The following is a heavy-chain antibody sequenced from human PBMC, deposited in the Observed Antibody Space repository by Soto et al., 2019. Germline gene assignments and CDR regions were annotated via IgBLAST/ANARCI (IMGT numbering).Heavy chain of an antibody. J-gene: IGHJ5*02. Sequence: GGSLRLSCAASGFTFTNYWMHWVRQGPGKGLMWVSRINGDGSSTKYADSVTGRFTISIDNAKNTLYLQMNSLTAEDTAVYHCSREDRPSRSGYGPWGQGTVVTVSS. CDR3: SREDRPSRSGYGP. D-gene: IGHD5-18*01. V-gene: IGHV3-74*01. CDR1: GFTFTNYW. CDR2: INGDGSST.